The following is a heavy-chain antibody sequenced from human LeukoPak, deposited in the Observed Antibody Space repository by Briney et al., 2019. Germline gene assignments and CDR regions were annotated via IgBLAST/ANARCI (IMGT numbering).Heavy chain of an antibody. Sequence: ASVKVSCKASGYTFTSYDINWVRQATGQGFEWMGWMNPNSGNTGYAQKFQGRVTITRNIFISTAYMELSSLRSEDTAVYYCARRTLTIRTFDIWGQGTMVTVSS. CDR2: MNPNSGNT. CDR1: GYTFTSYD. J-gene: IGHJ3*02. CDR3: ARRTLTIRTFDI. D-gene: IGHD3-3*01. V-gene: IGHV1-8*03.